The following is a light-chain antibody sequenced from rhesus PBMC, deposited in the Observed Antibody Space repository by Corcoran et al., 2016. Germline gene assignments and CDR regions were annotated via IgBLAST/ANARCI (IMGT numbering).Light chain of an antibody. J-gene: IGKJ1*01. Sequence: ETVLTQSPATLSLSPGERATLSCRASQNVGGYLAWYQQKSGQPPRLLIYGTSIRATGIPDRFSGRGSGTDCALTIRRLEPEDVGVYYCQQSSKLGTFGQGTKVEIK. CDR1: QNVGGY. V-gene: IGKV3-24*04. CDR2: GTS. CDR3: QQSSKLGT.